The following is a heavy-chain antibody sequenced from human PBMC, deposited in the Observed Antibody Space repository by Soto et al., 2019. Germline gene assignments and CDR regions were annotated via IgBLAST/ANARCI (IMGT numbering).Heavy chain of an antibody. J-gene: IGHJ6*02. Sequence: PSETLSLTCTVSGGSISDSYWTWVRRSPDNSLEWIGHVHYSGATNYNPSLKDRVTLSVDTSKNQFSLELASVTAADTAVYYCARLFPIAPVATYYYHSMDVWGPGTTVTVSS. CDR1: GGSISDSY. D-gene: IGHD3-22*01. CDR3: ARLFPIAPVATYYYHSMDV. CDR2: VHYSGAT. V-gene: IGHV4-59*12.